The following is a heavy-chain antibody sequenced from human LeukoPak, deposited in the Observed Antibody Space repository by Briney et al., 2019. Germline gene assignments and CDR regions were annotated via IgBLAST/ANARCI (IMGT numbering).Heavy chain of an antibody. CDR1: GFTFRSYG. CDR2: MSATGSDI. V-gene: IGHV3-23*01. Sequence: GGSLRLSCAASGFTFRSYGMSWVRQAPGKGLQWVLTMSATGSDIHHADSVKGRFTISRDNSKNTLYLQMNSLRAEDTAVYYCAKDLVTWASGNWYFDLWGRGTLVTVSS. J-gene: IGHJ2*01. D-gene: IGHD2-21*02. CDR3: AKDLVTWASGNWYFDL.